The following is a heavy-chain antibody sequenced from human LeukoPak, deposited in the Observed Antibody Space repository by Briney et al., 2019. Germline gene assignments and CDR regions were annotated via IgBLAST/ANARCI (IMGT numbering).Heavy chain of an antibody. CDR2: ISYDGSNK. CDR1: GFTFSSYA. V-gene: IGHV3-30-3*01. Sequence: GGSLRLSCAASGFTFSSYAMHWVRQAPGKGLEWVAVISYDGSNKYYADSVKGRFTISRDNSKNTLYLQMNSLRAEDTAVYYCARDLDYWGQGTLVTVSS. CDR3: ARDLDY. J-gene: IGHJ4*02.